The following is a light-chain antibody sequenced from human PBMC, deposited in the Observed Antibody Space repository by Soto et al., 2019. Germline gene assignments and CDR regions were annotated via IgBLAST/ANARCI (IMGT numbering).Light chain of an antibody. V-gene: IGKV3-15*01. CDR2: GAS. Sequence: EIVMTQSPATLSVSPGERATLSCRASQSVSSNLAWYQQKPGQAPRLLIYGASTRAPGIPARFSGSGSGTEFTLTLSSLQAEAFAVYYFQQYNNWITFGPGTRLEIK. CDR3: QQYNNWIT. CDR1: QSVSSN. J-gene: IGKJ5*01.